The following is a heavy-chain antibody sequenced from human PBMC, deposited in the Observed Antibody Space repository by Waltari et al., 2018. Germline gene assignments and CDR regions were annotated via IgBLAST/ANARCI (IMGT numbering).Heavy chain of an antibody. J-gene: IGHJ6*03. CDR3: AKGEDYYYYYMDV. V-gene: IGHV3-30*02. D-gene: IGHD1-26*01. CDR2: IRYDGSNK. CDR1: GFTFSSYG. Sequence: QVQLVESGGGVVQPGGSLRLSCAASGFTFSSYGLHWVRQAPGKGLEWVAFIRYDGSNKYYADSVKGRFTISRDNSKNTLYLQMNSLRAEDTAVYYCAKGEDYYYYYMDVWGKGTTVTISS.